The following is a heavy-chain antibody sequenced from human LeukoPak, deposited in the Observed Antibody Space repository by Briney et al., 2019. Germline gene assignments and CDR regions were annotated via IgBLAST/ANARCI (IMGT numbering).Heavy chain of an antibody. V-gene: IGHV3-23*01. Sequence: PGGSLRLSCAASGFTFSGYGMHWVRQAPGKGLEWVSAISGSGGSTYYADSVKGRFTISRDNSKNTLYLQMNSLRAEDTAVYYCAKDPRLSNTYYFDYWGQGTLVTVSS. D-gene: IGHD4/OR15-4a*01. CDR2: ISGSGGST. CDR1: GFTFSGYG. CDR3: AKDPRLSNTYYFDY. J-gene: IGHJ4*02.